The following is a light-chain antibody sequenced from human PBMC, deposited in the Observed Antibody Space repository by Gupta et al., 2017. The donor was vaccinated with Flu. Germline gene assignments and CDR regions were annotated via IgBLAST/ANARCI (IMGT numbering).Light chain of an antibody. CDR1: QSVKGA. CDR3: QQRADWPLT. J-gene: IGKJ4*01. CDR2: DAS. V-gene: IGKV3-11*01. Sequence: EVVLTQSPATLSLSPGERATLSCRASQSVKGALAWYQQKPGQAPRLLVYDASNRAAGIPVKFTASGSGTDFTLTISNLEPEDFAVYYCQQRADWPLTFGGGTKVEIK.